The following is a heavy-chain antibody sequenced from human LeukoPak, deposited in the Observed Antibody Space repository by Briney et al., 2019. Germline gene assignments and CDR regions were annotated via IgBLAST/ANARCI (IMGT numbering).Heavy chain of an antibody. D-gene: IGHD4-17*01. CDR3: ARDPRLRLKRSGWFDP. CDR2: ISSSGSPI. J-gene: IGHJ5*02. V-gene: IGHV3-11*04. Sequence: GGSLRLSCAASGFVFSDYYMSWIRQAPGKWLEWVSYISSSGSPIYYAESVKGRFTISRDNAKNSLYLQMNSLRTEDTAVYYCARDPRLRLKRSGWFDPWGQGTLVTVFS. CDR1: GFVFSDYY.